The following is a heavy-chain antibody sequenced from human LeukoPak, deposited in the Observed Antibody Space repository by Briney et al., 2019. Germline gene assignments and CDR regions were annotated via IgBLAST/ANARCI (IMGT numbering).Heavy chain of an antibody. V-gene: IGHV3-23*01. CDR3: AAHRYYYDSSGLDY. CDR1: GFTFSSYA. Sequence: GGSLRLSCAASGFTFSSYAMSWVRQAPGKELEWVSAISGSGGSTYYADSVKGRFTISRDNSKNTLYLQMNSLRAEDTAVYYCAAHRYYYDSSGLDYWGQGTLVTASS. CDR2: ISGSGGST. D-gene: IGHD3-22*01. J-gene: IGHJ4*02.